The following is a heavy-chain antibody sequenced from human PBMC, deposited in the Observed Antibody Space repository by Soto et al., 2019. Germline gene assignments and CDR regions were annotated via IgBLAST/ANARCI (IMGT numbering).Heavy chain of an antibody. CDR1: GSPFTSYD. CDR2: MNPNSGNT. Sequence: QLQLVQSGAEVKKPGASVKVSCKASGSPFTSYDINWVRQSPGQGLEWREWMNPNSGNTGYAQKFQGRVTMTRNTSISTAYMELSSLRSEDTAVYYCARSFHAHYGVLYYYYYGMDVWGQGTTVTVSS. V-gene: IGHV1-8*01. J-gene: IGHJ6*02. D-gene: IGHD4-17*01. CDR3: ARSFHAHYGVLYYYYYGMDV.